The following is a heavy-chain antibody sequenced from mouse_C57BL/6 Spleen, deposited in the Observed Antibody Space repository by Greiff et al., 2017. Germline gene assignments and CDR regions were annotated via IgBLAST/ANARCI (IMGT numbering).Heavy chain of an antibody. J-gene: IGHJ1*03. CDR3: AKSGYLYYFDD. CDR2: IDPEDGAT. V-gene: IGHV14-2*01. Sequence: VQLQQSGAELVKPGASVKLSCTASGFNIKDYYMHWVKQRTEQGLEWIGRIDPEDGATIYAPKFQGKATITADTSSNTAYLQLSSLTSADTAVYYCAKSGYLYYFDDWGTGTTLTVSA. D-gene: IGHD1-3*01. CDR1: GFNIKDYY.